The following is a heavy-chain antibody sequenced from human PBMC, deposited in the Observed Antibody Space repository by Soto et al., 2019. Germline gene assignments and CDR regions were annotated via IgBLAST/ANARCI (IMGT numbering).Heavy chain of an antibody. Sequence: EVQLLESGGGLVQPGGSLRLSCAASGFTFSSYAMSWVRQAPGKGREWVSAISGSGGSTYYADSVKGRFTISRDNSKNTLYLQMNSLRAEDTAVYYCAKDHRVRYSSRMYYFDYWGQGTLVTVSS. CDR3: AKDHRVRYSSRMYYFDY. J-gene: IGHJ4*02. CDR2: ISGSGGST. V-gene: IGHV3-23*01. D-gene: IGHD6-13*01. CDR1: GFTFSSYA.